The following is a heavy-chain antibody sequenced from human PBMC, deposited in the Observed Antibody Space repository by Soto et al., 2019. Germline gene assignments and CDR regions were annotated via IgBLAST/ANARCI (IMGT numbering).Heavy chain of an antibody. J-gene: IGHJ4*02. CDR2: ISYDGTDK. CDR3: AKGFGWNYLDY. CDR1: GFTFSNYG. D-gene: IGHD1-1*01. Sequence: QVQLVESGGGVVQPGRSLRLSCAASGFTFSNYGLHGVRQAPGKGLEWVALISYDGTDKYYADSVKGRFTISRDNSKNTLYLQMNSLRTEDTAVYYCAKGFGWNYLDYWGQGTLVTVSS. V-gene: IGHV3-30*18.